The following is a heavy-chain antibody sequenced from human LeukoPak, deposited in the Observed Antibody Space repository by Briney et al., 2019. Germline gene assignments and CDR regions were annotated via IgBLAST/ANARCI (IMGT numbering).Heavy chain of an antibody. V-gene: IGHV4-30-2*01. J-gene: IGHJ2*01. Sequence: SETLSLTCTVSGGSISSGGYSWSWIRQPPGKGLEWIGYIYHSGSTYYNPSLKSRVTISVDRSKNQFSLKLSSVTAADTAVYYCARGSYYDSSGSHYWYFDLWGRGTLVTVSS. CDR3: ARGSYYDSSGSHYWYFDL. CDR1: GGSISSGGYS. CDR2: IYHSGST. D-gene: IGHD3-22*01.